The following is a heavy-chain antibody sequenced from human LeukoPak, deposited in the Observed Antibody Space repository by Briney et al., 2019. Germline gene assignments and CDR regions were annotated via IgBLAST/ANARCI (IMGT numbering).Heavy chain of an antibody. Sequence: PSETLSLTCTVSGGSISNNNYYWAWIRQPPGKGLECIGSIYYTGSPYYNPSLKSRVTISVDTSKNQFSLRLSSVTAADTAVYYCATWRTAKTGFDYWGQGTLVTVSS. CDR3: ATWRTAKTGFDY. CDR1: GGSISNNNYY. CDR2: IYYTGSP. J-gene: IGHJ4*02. V-gene: IGHV4-39*01. D-gene: IGHD1-1*01.